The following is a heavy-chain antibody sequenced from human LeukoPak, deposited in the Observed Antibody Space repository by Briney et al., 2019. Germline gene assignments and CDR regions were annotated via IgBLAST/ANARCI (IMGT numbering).Heavy chain of an antibody. D-gene: IGHD2-2*01. Sequence: SVKVSCKASGGTFSSYAISWVRQAPGQGLEWMGGIIPIFGTANYAQKLQGRVTMTTDTSTSTAYMELRSLRSDDTAVYYCARDLGGGYQLPWGQGTLVTVSS. CDR1: GGTFSSYA. CDR2: IIPIFGTA. CDR3: ARDLGGGYQLP. V-gene: IGHV1-69*05. J-gene: IGHJ5*02.